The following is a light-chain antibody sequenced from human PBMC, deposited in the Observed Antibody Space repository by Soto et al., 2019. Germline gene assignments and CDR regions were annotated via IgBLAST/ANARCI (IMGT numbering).Light chain of an antibody. V-gene: IGLV2-14*01. Sequence: QSVLTQPASVSGSPGQSITISCTGTSSDVGGHNYVSWYQQYPGKAPKLMIYEVNNRPSGVSNRFSGSKSGNTASLTISGLQAEDEADYYCSSYTNTQRVFGGGTKLTVL. J-gene: IGLJ3*02. CDR2: EVN. CDR1: SSDVGGHNY. CDR3: SSYTNTQRV.